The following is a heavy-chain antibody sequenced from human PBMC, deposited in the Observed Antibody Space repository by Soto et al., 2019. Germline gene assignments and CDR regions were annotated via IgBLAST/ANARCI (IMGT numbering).Heavy chain of an antibody. V-gene: IGHV1-46*01. CDR2: INPSGGST. Sequence: ASVKVSCKASGYTFTSYYMHWVRQAPGQGLEWMGIINPSGGSTSYAQKFQGRVTMTRDTSTSTVYMELSSLRSEDTAVYYCARAPYPEVWLGLVDYCGQGTLVTV. D-gene: IGHD3-10*01. J-gene: IGHJ4*02. CDR3: ARAPYPEVWLGLVDY. CDR1: GYTFTSYY.